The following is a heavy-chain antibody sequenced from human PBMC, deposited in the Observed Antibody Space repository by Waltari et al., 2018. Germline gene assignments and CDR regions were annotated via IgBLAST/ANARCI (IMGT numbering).Heavy chain of an antibody. CDR2: IIPIFGTA. D-gene: IGHD3-10*01. Sequence: QVQLVQSGAEVKKPGSSVKVSCKASGGTFSSYAISWVRQAPGQGLEWMGGIIPIFGTANYAQKFQGRVTITTDESTSTAYMELSSLRSEDTAVYYCARSYYYGSGSYFDIDYWGQGTMVTVSS. CDR1: GGTFSSYA. CDR3: ARSYYYGSGSYFDIDY. V-gene: IGHV1-69*05. J-gene: IGHJ4*02.